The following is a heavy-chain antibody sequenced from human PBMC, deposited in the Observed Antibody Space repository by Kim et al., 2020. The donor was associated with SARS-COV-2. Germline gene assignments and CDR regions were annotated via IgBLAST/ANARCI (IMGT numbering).Heavy chain of an antibody. Sequence: YSQKFQGRVTITRDTSASTAYMELSSLRSEDTAVYYCARDVVGATTMDYWGQGTLVTVSS. V-gene: IGHV1-3*01. J-gene: IGHJ4*02. CDR3: ARDVVGATTMDY. D-gene: IGHD1-26*01.